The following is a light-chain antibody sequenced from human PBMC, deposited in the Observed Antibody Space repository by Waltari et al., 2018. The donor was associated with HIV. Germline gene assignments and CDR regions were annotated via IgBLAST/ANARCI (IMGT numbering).Light chain of an antibody. Sequence: QSALTQPPSASGSPGQSVTISCTGTSNDVGAYNFVSWYQHHPGKAPKLIIYEVSKRPSGVPYRFSASKSANTASLTVSGLQTEDEADYYCSSFTGVNTDVIFGGGTRLTVL. J-gene: IGLJ2*01. CDR1: SNDVGAYNF. V-gene: IGLV2-8*01. CDR2: EVS. CDR3: SSFTGVNTDVI.